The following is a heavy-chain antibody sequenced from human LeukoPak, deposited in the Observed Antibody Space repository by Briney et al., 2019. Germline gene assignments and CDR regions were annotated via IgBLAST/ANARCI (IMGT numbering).Heavy chain of an antibody. D-gene: IGHD2-8*01. CDR3: ARDRGCTNGVCLGDAFDI. CDR1: GGSISSYY. CDR2: IDTSGST. V-gene: IGHV4-4*07. Sequence: SSETLSLTCTVSGGSISSYYWSWVRQPAGKGLEWIGRIDTSGSTNYNPSLKSRVTMSVDTSKNQFSLKLSSVTAADTAVYYCARDRGCTNGVCLGDAFDIWGQGTMVTVSS. J-gene: IGHJ3*02.